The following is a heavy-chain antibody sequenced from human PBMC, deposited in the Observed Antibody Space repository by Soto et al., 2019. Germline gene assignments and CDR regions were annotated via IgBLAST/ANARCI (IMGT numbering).Heavy chain of an antibody. CDR2: IIPIFGTA. J-gene: IGHJ6*02. D-gene: IGHD6-19*01. CDR1: GGTFSSYA. Sequence: SVKVSCKASGGTFSSYAISWVRQAPGQGLEWMGGIIPIFGTANYAQKFQGRVTITADESTSTAYMELSSLRSEDTAVYYCAKHPGEQWLVVDNYYYYYGMDVWGQGTTVTVSS. CDR3: AKHPGEQWLVVDNYYYYYGMDV. V-gene: IGHV1-69*13.